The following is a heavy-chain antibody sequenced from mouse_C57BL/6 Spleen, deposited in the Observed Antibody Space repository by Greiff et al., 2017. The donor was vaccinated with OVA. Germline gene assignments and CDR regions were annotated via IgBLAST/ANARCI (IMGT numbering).Heavy chain of an antibody. CDR1: GYTFTSYW. CDR3: ARGLRLDY. V-gene: IGHV1-69*01. J-gene: IGHJ2*01. Sequence: QVQLKQPGAELVMPGASVKLSCKASGYTFTSYWMHWVKQRPGQGLEWIGEIDPSDSYTNYNQKFKGKSTLTVDKSSSTAYMQLSSLTSEDSAVYYCARGLRLDYWGQGTTLTVSS. D-gene: IGHD3-2*02. CDR2: IDPSDSYT.